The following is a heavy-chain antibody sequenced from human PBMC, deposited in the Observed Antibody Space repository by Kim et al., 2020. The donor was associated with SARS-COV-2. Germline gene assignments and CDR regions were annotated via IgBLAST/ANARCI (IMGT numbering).Heavy chain of an antibody. CDR1: GGSISSSSYY. CDR3: ARVITMVRGVPFRSGYFDY. V-gene: IGHV4-39*07. D-gene: IGHD3-10*01. Sequence: SETLSLTCTVSGGSISSSSYYWGWIRQPPGKGLEWIGSIYYSGSTYYNPSLKSRVTISVDTSKNQFSLKLSSVTAADTAVYYCARVITMVRGVPFRSGYFDYWGQGTLVTVSS. CDR2: IYYSGST. J-gene: IGHJ4*02.